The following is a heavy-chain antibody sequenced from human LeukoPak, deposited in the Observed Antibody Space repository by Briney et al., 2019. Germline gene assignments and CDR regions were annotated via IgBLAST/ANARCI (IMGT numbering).Heavy chain of an antibody. CDR1: GGSFSNHF. Sequence: PSETLSLTCSVSGGSFSNHFWSWVRQPAGKGLEWIGRIYPSGNTNYNPSLKSRVTLSVDTSKTQFYLSLSSVTAADTAVYYCARGYCSGGSCYSYYYYNYMDVWGKGTTVTVSS. V-gene: IGHV4-4*07. CDR3: ARGYCSGGSCYSYYYYNYMDV. J-gene: IGHJ6*03. CDR2: IYPSGNT. D-gene: IGHD2-15*01.